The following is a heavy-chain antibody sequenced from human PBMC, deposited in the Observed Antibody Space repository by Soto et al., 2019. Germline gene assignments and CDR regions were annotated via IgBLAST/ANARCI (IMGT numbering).Heavy chain of an antibody. V-gene: IGHV2-5*02. CDR3: AHRNSRMFAFDI. Sequence: QITLKESGPTLVKPTQTLTLTCTFSGFSLTTVGLGVGWIRQPPGKALDWLGIIYWDDDKRYSPSLNGRVTFIKDTSKNQVVLTMTYMDPGDTATYYCAHRNSRMFAFDIWGQGTLVTVSS. CDR2: IYWDDDK. J-gene: IGHJ3*02. CDR1: GFSLTTVGLG. D-gene: IGHD3-10*02.